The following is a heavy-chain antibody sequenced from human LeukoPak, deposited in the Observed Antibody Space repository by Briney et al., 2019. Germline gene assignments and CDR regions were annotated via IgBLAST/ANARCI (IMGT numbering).Heavy chain of an antibody. J-gene: IGHJ4*02. CDR1: GFTFSSSA. CDR2: ISGSGGST. CDR3: AKDQDSSSHY. D-gene: IGHD6-13*01. V-gene: IGHV3-23*01. Sequence: GGSLRLSCAASGFTFSSSAMNSVRQAPGKGLEWVSAISGSGGSTYYADSVKGRFTISRDNSKNTLYLQMNSLRAEDTAVYYCAKDQDSSSHYWGQGTLVTVSS.